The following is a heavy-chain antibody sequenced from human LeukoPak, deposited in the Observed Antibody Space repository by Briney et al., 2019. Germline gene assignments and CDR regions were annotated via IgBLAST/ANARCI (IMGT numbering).Heavy chain of an antibody. CDR2: ISSSSSYI. V-gene: IGHV3-21*01. CDR3: AREGVEMATMPDY. CDR1: GFTFSSYS. D-gene: IGHD5-24*01. Sequence: GGSLRLSCAASGFTFSSYSMNWVRQAPGKGLEWVSSISSSSSYIYYADSVKGRFTISRDNAKNSLYLQMNSLRAEDTAVYYCAREGVEMATMPDYWGQGTLVTVSS. J-gene: IGHJ4*02.